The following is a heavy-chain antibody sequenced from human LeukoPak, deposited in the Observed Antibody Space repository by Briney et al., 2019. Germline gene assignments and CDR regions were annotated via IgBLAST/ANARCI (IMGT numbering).Heavy chain of an antibody. CDR2: FGAGGDS. CDR1: GFTFSSRD. Sequence: GGSLRLSCVASGFTFSSRDMHWVRQVAGRGLEWVSAFGAGGDSYYPDSVKGRFTISREGAKNSLYLQMNSLRAGDTAIYYCARGGWSHNNRYFDLWGRGTLVTVSS. CDR3: ARGGWSHNNRYFDL. V-gene: IGHV3-13*04. D-gene: IGHD6-19*01. J-gene: IGHJ2*01.